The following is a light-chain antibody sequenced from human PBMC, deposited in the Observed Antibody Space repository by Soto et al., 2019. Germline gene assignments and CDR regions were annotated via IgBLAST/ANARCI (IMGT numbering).Light chain of an antibody. V-gene: IGKV1-5*03. CDR2: KAS. CDR3: QQYNSYSPA. CDR1: QSISSW. Sequence: DIQMTQSPSTLSASVGDRVTITCRASQSISSWVAWYQQKPGKAPKLLIYKASSLESGVPSRFSGSGSGTEFTLTISSLQPDDFATYYCQQYNSYSPAFGGGTKVEIK. J-gene: IGKJ4*01.